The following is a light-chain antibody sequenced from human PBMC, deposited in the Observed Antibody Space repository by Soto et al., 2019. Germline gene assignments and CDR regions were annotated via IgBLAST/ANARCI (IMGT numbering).Light chain of an antibody. CDR3: QSYDSSLSGFMV. V-gene: IGLV1-40*01. Sequence: QSVLTQPPSVSGAPGQRVTISCTGSSSNIGAGYDVHWYRQLPGTAPKLLIYGNSNRPSGVPDRFSGSKSGTSASLANTGLQAEDEADYYCQSYDSSLSGFMVFGGGTKVTVL. CDR1: SSNIGAGYD. CDR2: GNS. J-gene: IGLJ2*01.